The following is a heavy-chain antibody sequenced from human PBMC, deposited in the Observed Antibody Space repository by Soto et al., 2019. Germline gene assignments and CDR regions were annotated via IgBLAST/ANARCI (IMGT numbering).Heavy chain of an antibody. D-gene: IGHD2-15*01. Sequence: GASVKVSCKASGYTFTSYGISWVRQAPGQGLEWMGWISAYNGNTNYAQKLQGRVTMTTDTSTSTAYMELRSLRSDDTAVYYCARGPHHYCSGGSCYSDDEYSQHWGQGTLVTVSS. CDR3: ARGPHHYCSGGSCYSDDEYSQH. CDR2: ISAYNGNT. J-gene: IGHJ1*01. V-gene: IGHV1-18*01. CDR1: GYTFTSYG.